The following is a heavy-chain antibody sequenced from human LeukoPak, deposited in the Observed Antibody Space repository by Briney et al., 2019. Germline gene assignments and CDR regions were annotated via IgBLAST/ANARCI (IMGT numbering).Heavy chain of an antibody. CDR2: ISSSSYT. J-gene: IGHJ4*02. CDR3: ATSIAAAAPYYFDY. D-gene: IGHD6-13*01. V-gene: IGHV3-11*06. CDR1: GFTFSDYY. Sequence: PGGSLRLSCAASGFTFSDYYMSWIRQAPGKGLEWVSYISSSSYTNYADSVKGRFTISRDNAKNSLYLQMNSLRAEDTAVYYCATSIAAAAPYYFDYWGQGTLVTVSS.